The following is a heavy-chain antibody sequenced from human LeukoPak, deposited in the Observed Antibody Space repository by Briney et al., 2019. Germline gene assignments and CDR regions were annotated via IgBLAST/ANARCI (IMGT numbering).Heavy chain of an antibody. J-gene: IGHJ4*02. CDR3: ARGRERYTFDY. D-gene: IGHD1-26*01. Sequence: SGGSLRLSCAASGFTFSTYAMHWVRQAPGRGLEWVAVISYDGSNKYYADSVKGRFTISRDNAKNSLYLQMNSLRAEDTAVYYCARGRERYTFDYWGQGTLVTVSS. CDR2: ISYDGSNK. V-gene: IGHV3-30*03. CDR1: GFTFSTYA.